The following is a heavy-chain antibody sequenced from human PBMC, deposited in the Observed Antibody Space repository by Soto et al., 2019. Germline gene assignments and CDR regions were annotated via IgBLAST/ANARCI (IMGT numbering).Heavy chain of an antibody. CDR2: IKRKTDGGTT. CDR3: VTGVLPPDY. V-gene: IGHV3-15*05. Sequence: GGSLRLSCAASGLTFSNAWMSWARQAPGKGLEWVGRIKRKTDGGTTDYAAPVKGRFTISRDDSKYMMYLQMNSLKSYVTAVYYCVTGVLPPDYWGRGTLVTVSS. CDR1: GLTFSNAW. D-gene: IGHD2-2*01. J-gene: IGHJ4*02.